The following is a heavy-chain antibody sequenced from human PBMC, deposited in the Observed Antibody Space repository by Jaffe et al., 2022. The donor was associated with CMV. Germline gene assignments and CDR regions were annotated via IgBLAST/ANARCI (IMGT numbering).Heavy chain of an antibody. D-gene: IGHD2-2*01. CDR1: GGSISSYY. CDR2: IYYSGST. J-gene: IGHJ6*03. V-gene: IGHV4-59*08. Sequence: QVQLQESGPGLVKPSETLSLTCTVSGGSISSYYWSWIRQPPGKGLEWIGYIYYSGSTNYNPSLKSRVTISVDTSKNQFSLKLSSVTAADTAVYYCASFSPAADYYYYYYMDVWGKGTTVTVSS. CDR3: ASFSPAADYYYYYYMDV.